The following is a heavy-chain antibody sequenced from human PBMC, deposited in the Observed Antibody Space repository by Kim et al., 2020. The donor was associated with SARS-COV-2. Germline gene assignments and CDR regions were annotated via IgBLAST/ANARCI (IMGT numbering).Heavy chain of an antibody. V-gene: IGHV3-33*01. J-gene: IGHJ3*01. CDR2: IWYDGSNK. CDR1: GFTFSSYG. D-gene: IGHD3-9*01. Sequence: GGSLRLSCAASGFTFSSYGMHWVRQAPDKGLEWVAVIWYDGSNKYYADSVKGRFTISRDNSKNTLYLQMNSLRGEDTAVYYCARDRSPHRLTGFASDAFDVWGQGTMVTVSS. CDR3: ARDRSPHRLTGFASDAFDV.